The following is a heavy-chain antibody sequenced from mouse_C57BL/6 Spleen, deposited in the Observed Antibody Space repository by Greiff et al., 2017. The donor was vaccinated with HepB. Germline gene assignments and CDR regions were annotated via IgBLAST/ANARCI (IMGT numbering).Heavy chain of an antibody. D-gene: IGHD2-3*01. CDR1: GYTFTSYW. CDR3: ARLDDGYYGEAMDY. CDR2: IDPSDSET. V-gene: IGHV1-52*01. Sequence: QVQLQQPGAELVRPGSSVKLSCKASGYTFTSYWMHWVKQRPIQGLEWIGNIDPSDSETHYNQKFKDKATLTVDKSSSTAYMQLSSLTSEDTAVYYCARLDDGYYGEAMDYWGQGTSVTVSS. J-gene: IGHJ4*01.